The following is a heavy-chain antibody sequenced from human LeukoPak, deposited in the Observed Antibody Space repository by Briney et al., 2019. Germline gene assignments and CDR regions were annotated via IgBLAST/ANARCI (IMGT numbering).Heavy chain of an antibody. CDR3: ARDLNSDYGDYVDY. CDR2: IYYSGST. CDR1: GGSISSYY. D-gene: IGHD4-17*01. V-gene: IGHV4-59*12. J-gene: IGHJ4*02. Sequence: ASETLSLTCTVSGGSISSYYWSWIRQPPGKGLEWIGYIYYSGSTYYNPSLKSRVTISVDTSKNQFSLKLSSVTAADTAVYYCARDLNSDYGDYVDYWGQGTLVTVSS.